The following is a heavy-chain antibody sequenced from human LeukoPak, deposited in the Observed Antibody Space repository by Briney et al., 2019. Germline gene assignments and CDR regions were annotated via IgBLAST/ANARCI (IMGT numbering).Heavy chain of an antibody. J-gene: IGHJ4*02. CDR2: IGGSGGST. CDR1: GFTFSSYW. D-gene: IGHD3-22*01. Sequence: GGSLRLSCAASGFTFSSYWMSWVRQAPGKGLEWVSAIGGSGGSTYYADSVKGRFTISRDNSKNTLYLQMNSLRAEDTAVYYCAKVRDSSGSFGGYWGQGTLVTVSS. CDR3: AKVRDSSGSFGGY. V-gene: IGHV3-23*01.